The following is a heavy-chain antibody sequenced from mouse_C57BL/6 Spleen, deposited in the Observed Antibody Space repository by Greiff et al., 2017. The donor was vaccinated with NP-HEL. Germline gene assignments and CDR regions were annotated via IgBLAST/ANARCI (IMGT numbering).Heavy chain of an antibody. D-gene: IGHD2-2*01. CDR2: IDPSDSET. V-gene: IGHV1-52*01. Sequence: QVQLKESGAELVRPGSSVKLSCKASGYTFTSYWMHWVKQRPIQGLEWIGNIDPSDSETHYNQKFKDKATLTVDKSSSTAYMQLSSLTSEDSAVYYCARGGYPYYWGQGTTLTVSS. J-gene: IGHJ2*01. CDR1: GYTFTSYW. CDR3: ARGGYPYY.